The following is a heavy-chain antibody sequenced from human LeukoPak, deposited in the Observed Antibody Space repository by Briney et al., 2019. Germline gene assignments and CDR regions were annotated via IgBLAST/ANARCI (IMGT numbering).Heavy chain of an antibody. CDR2: IYTRGST. CDR1: GGSITSYY. D-gene: IGHD2-2*01. CDR3: ARLPADHYDY. J-gene: IGHJ4*02. Sequence: SETLSLTCTVSGGSITSYYWSWIRQPAGKGLEWIGRIYTRGSTKYSPSLKSRVTLSVDTSKNQFSLRLSSVTAADTAVYYCARLPADHYDYWGQGTLVTVSS. V-gene: IGHV4-4*07.